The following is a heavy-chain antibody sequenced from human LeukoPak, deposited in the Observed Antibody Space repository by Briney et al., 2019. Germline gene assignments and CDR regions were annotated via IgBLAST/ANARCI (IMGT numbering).Heavy chain of an antibody. Sequence: SETLSLTCAVSGGSISSGGYSWSWIRQPPGKGLEWIGYIYHSGNIYYNPSLKSRVTISVDRSKNQFSLNLSSVTAADTAVYYCARKNMVRGCYFDYWGQGTLVTVSS. CDR1: GGSISSGGYS. J-gene: IGHJ4*02. CDR2: IYHSGNI. V-gene: IGHV4-30-2*01. D-gene: IGHD3-10*01. CDR3: ARKNMVRGCYFDY.